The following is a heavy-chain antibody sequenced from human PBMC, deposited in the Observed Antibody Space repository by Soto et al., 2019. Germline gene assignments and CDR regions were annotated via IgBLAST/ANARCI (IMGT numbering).Heavy chain of an antibody. CDR1: GFTVSSHY. V-gene: IGHV3-66*01. CDR3: VRALTKGPYYFDY. Sequence: GGSLRLSCAASGFTVSSHYMNWVRQAPGKGLEWVSLIYSSGNTNYADSGKGRLIISKDDSKNTMYLQMNSLRAEDTAVYYCVRALTKGPYYFDYWGLGTLVTVSS. J-gene: IGHJ4*02. CDR2: IYSSGNT.